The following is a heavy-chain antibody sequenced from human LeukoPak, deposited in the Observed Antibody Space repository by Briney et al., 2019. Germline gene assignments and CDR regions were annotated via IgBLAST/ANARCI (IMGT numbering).Heavy chain of an antibody. V-gene: IGHV3-7*01. CDR3: VRLGDNSGYVDF. CDR2: IKQEGSEK. CDR1: GFTFRSYW. J-gene: IGHJ4*02. D-gene: IGHD3-22*01. Sequence: GGSLRLSCAASGFTFRSYWMSWVRQALGKGLEWVANIKQEGSEKHYLDSVKGRFTVSRDNARNSLYLQMNSLRAEDTAVYYCVRLGDNSGYVDFWGQGSLVTVSS.